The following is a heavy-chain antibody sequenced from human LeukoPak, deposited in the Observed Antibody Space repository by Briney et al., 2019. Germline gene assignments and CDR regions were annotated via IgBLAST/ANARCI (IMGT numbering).Heavy chain of an antibody. V-gene: IGHV3-7*01. CDR2: IKQDGSEK. CDR1: GFTFSSYG. D-gene: IGHD4-17*01. Sequence: GGSLRLSCAASGFTFSSYGMSWVRQAPGKGLEWVANIKQDGSEKYYVDSVKGRFTISRDNAKNSLYLQMNGLRAEDTAVYYCARVPPNTVTTLQYFDYWGQGTLVTVSS. J-gene: IGHJ4*02. CDR3: ARVPPNTVTTLQYFDY.